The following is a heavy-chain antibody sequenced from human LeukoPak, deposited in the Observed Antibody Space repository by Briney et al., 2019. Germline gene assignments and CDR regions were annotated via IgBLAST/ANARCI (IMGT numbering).Heavy chain of an antibody. J-gene: IGHJ4*02. V-gene: IGHV3-30*02. CDR1: GFTFSSYG. CDR3: AKPSLGWFGELWGEGHFDY. D-gene: IGHD3-10*01. Sequence: GGSLRLSCAASGFTFSSYGMHWVRQAPGEGLEWGAFIRYDGSSKYYADSVKDRFTISRDNSKNTLYLQMNSLRAEDTAVYYCAKPSLGWFGELWGEGHFDYWGQGPLVTVSS. CDR2: IRYDGSSK.